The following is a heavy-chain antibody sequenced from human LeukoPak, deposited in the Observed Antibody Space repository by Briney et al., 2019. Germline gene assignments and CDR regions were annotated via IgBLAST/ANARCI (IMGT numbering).Heavy chain of an antibody. Sequence: GTSVKVSCKASGFTFTSSAMQWVRQARGQRLEWIGWIVVGSGNTNYAQKLQGRVTMTTDTSTSTAYMGLRSLRSDDTAVYYCARVVPAAAMYYYYYYMDVWGKGTTVTISS. CDR1: GFTFTSSA. J-gene: IGHJ6*03. D-gene: IGHD2-2*01. CDR2: IVVGSGNT. V-gene: IGHV1-58*02. CDR3: ARVVPAAAMYYYYYYMDV.